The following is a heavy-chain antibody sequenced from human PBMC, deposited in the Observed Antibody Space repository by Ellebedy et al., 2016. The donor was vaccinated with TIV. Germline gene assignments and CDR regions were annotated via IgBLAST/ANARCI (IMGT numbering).Heavy chain of an antibody. J-gene: IGHJ4*02. D-gene: IGHD2-21*01. V-gene: IGHV3-48*03. Sequence: PGGSLRLSCAAFGFTFSSYEMNRVRQAPGKGLEWVSYIDSSGSTKYYADSVKGRFTISRDNAKNSLYLQMNTLRAEDTAVYYCARFLIREVYWGQGSLVTVSS. CDR3: ARFLIREVY. CDR1: GFTFSSYE. CDR2: IDSSGSTK.